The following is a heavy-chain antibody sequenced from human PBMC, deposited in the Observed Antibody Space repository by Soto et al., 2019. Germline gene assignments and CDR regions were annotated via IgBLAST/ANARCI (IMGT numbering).Heavy chain of an antibody. CDR2: ISWHGRNI. CDR3: VQDKNWDFGDVHLES. Sequence: PXGFLRLSCVGSAVSWFAFGVYSMHWVRQGPGRGLEWVSGISWHGRNIAYADSVKGRFTISRDNTKNSLYLQMNSLRPGDTALYYCVQDKNWDFGDVHLESWAQGTRVTVSS. D-gene: IGHD1-7*01. CDR1: AVSWFAFGVYS. V-gene: IGHV3-9*01. J-gene: IGHJ4*02.